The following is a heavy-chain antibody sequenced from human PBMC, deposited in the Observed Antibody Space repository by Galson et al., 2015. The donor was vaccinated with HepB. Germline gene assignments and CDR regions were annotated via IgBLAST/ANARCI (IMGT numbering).Heavy chain of an antibody. CDR3: ARPAPIAAAAFDY. D-gene: IGHD6-13*01. V-gene: IGHV3-74*01. J-gene: IGHJ4*02. Sequence: SLRLSCAASGFTFSSYWMHWVRQAPGRGLVWVSRINTDGSSTTYADSVKGRFAIFRDNAKNTLYLQMNSLRAEDTAVYYCARPAPIAAAAFDYWGQGTLVIVSS. CDR2: INTDGSST. CDR1: GFTFSSYW.